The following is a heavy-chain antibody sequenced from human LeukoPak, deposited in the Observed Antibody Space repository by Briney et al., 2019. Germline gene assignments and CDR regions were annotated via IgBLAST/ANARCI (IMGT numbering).Heavy chain of an antibody. CDR1: GGSISSYY. CDR2: IYTSGST. Sequence: SETLSLTCTVSGGSISSYYWSWIRQPAGKGLEWIGRIYTSGSTNYNPSLKSRVTMSVDTSKNQFSLKLSSVTAADTAVYYCAGVQGARGWNPFDSWGQGTLVTVSS. V-gene: IGHV4-4*07. CDR3: AGVQGARGWNPFDS. J-gene: IGHJ4*02. D-gene: IGHD6-19*01.